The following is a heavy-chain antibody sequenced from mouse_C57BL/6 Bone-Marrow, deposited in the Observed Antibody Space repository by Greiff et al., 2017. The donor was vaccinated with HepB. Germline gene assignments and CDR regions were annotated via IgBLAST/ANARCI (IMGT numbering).Heavy chain of an antibody. D-gene: IGHD2-3*01. CDR3: AREQKLDDGWCWTCFAY. CDR2: INPNNGGT. Sequence: VQLQQSGPELVKPGASVKMSCKASGYTFTSYNMHWVKQSPGKGLEWIGNINPNNGGTSYNQKFKGKATLTVNKSSSTAYMDLRSLTPKDTAVSYYAREQKLDDGWCWTCFAYWGQGTLVTVSA. V-gene: IGHV1-22*01. J-gene: IGHJ3*01. CDR1: GYTFTSYN.